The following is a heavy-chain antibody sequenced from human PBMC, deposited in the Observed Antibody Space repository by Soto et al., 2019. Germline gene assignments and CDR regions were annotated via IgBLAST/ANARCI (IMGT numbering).Heavy chain of an antibody. J-gene: IGHJ6*02. CDR1: GYSFTSFL. CDR3: AIKDYYGSGSYSPAYYYGMDV. V-gene: IGHV5-51*01. Sequence: GEALKISCKGFGYSFTSFLIGRVRPMPWKRREWMGIIYPGDSDTRYSPSFQGQVTISADKSISTAYLQWSSLKASDTAMYYCAIKDYYGSGSYSPAYYYGMDVWGQGTTVTVSS. D-gene: IGHD3-10*01. CDR2: IYPGDSDT.